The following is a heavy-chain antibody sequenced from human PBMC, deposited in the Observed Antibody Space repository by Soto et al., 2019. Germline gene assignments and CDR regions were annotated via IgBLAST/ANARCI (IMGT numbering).Heavy chain of an antibody. CDR1: GVTFSSYT. V-gene: IGHV1-69*01. CDR3: AGTSWNYYYGMDV. J-gene: IGHJ6*02. CDR2: IIPIFAPA. D-gene: IGHD6-13*01. Sequence: QVQLVQSGAEVKKSGSSVKVSCKASGVTFSSYTISWVRQAPGQGLEWMGGIIPIFAPANYAQKFQGRVTITADESTSTAYMGLSRLRFEDTAVDYCAGTSWNYYYGMDVWGQGTTVTVSS.